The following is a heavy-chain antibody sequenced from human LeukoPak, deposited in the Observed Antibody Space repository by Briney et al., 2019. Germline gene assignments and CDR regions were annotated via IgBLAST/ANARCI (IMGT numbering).Heavy chain of an antibody. CDR2: INHSGST. V-gene: IGHV4-34*01. Sequence: SETLSLTCAVYGGSFSGYYWSWIRQPPGKGLEWIGEINHSGSTNYNPPLKSRVTISVDTSKNQFSLKLSSVTAADTAVYYCARGGCQLLSGCRWFDPWGQGTLVTVSS. J-gene: IGHJ5*02. CDR3: ARGGCQLLSGCRWFDP. D-gene: IGHD2-2*01. CDR1: GGSFSGYY.